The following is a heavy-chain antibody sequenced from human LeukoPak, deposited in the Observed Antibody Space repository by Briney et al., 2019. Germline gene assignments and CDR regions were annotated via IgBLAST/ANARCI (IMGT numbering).Heavy chain of an antibody. Sequence: GASVKVSCKPSGYTFTSYVISWVRQAPGQGLEWMGWINAYNGNTNYAQKLQGRVTLTTDRSPSTAYMELRSLRSDDTAVYYCARGHDYGDYVDYWGQGTLVTVSS. CDR3: ARGHDYGDYVDY. D-gene: IGHD4-17*01. CDR1: GYTFTSYV. V-gene: IGHV1-18*01. CDR2: INAYNGNT. J-gene: IGHJ4*02.